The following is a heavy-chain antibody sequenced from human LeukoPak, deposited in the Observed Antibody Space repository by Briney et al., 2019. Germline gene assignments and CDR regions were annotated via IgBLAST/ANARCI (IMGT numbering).Heavy chain of an antibody. CDR3: ARGNPSGYVFSY. CDR2: ISSSGSTI. J-gene: IGHJ4*02. CDR1: GFTFSSYE. Sequence: PGGSLRLSCAASGFTFSSYEMNWVRQAPGKGLEWVSYISSSGSTIYYADSVKGRFTISRDNAKNSLYLQMNSLRAEDTAVYYCARGNPSGYVFSYWGQGTLVTVSS. V-gene: IGHV3-48*03. D-gene: IGHD5-12*01.